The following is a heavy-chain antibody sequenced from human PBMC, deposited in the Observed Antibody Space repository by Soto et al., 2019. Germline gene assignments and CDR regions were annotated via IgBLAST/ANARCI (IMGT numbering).Heavy chain of an antibody. CDR1: GGSISSYY. D-gene: IGHD3-10*01. J-gene: IGHJ6*02. CDR2: IYTSGST. V-gene: IGHV4-4*07. Sequence: PSETLSLTCTVSGGSISSYYWSWIRQPAGKGLEWIGRIYTSGSTNYNPSLKSRVTMSVDTSKNQFSLKLSSVTAAVTAVYYCARDRFPPLIADYGDGMDVWGQGTTVTVSS. CDR3: ARDRFPPLIADYGDGMDV.